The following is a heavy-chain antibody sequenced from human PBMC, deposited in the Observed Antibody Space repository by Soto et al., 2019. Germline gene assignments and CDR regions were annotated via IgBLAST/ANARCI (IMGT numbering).Heavy chain of an antibody. CDR2: IWYDGSNT. CDR1: GSIFSGYG. CDR3: AREFVDTAMVTWFDP. Sequence: GGSLRLSCAASGSIFSGYGMHWVRQAPGKGLAWVADIWYDGSNTYYVDSVKGRFTISRDNAKNSLYLQMNSLRAEDTAVYYCAREFVDTAMVTWFDPRGQGTLVTVSS. D-gene: IGHD5-18*01. J-gene: IGHJ5*02. V-gene: IGHV3-33*01.